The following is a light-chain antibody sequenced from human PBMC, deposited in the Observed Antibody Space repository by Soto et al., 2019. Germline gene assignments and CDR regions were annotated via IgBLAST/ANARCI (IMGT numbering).Light chain of an antibody. CDR1: SRDIGAYNY. J-gene: IGLJ3*02. CDR2: DNN. CDR3: GTWDSSLSAGRV. V-gene: IGLV1-51*01. Sequence: QSVLTQPASMSGSPGQSITISCTGSSRDIGAYNYVSWYQQHPGKAPKLIIYDNNKRPSGIPDRFSGSKSGTSATLGITGLQTGDEADYYCGTWDSSLSAGRVFGGGTKLTVL.